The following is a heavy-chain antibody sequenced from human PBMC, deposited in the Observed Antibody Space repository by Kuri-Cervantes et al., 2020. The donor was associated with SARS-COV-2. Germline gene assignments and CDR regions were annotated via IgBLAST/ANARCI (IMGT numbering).Heavy chain of an antibody. D-gene: IGHD2-2*01. Sequence: GVLKISCAASGFTFSSYWMSWVRQAPGKGLEWVANIKQDGSEKYYVDSVKGRFTISRDNAKNSLYLQMNSLRAEDTAVYYCARGARDIVVVPAAKDWFDPWGQGTLVTVSS. CDR3: ARGARDIVVVPAAKDWFDP. CDR2: IKQDGSEK. V-gene: IGHV3-7*01. CDR1: GFTFSSYW. J-gene: IGHJ5*02.